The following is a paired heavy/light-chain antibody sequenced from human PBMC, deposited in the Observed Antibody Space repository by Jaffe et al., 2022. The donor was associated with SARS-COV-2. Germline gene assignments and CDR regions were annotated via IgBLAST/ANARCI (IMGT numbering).Light chain of an antibody. J-gene: IGLJ3*02. CDR2: STS. V-gene: IGLV7-43*01. Sequence: QTVVTQEPSLTVSPGGTVTLTCASSTGAVTSGYYPNWFQQKPGQAPRALIYSTSNKHSWTPARFSGSLLGGKAALTLSGVQPEDEAEYYCLLYYGGALWVFGGGTKLTVL. CDR3: LLYYGGALWV. CDR1: TGAVTSGYY.
Heavy chain of an antibody. J-gene: IGHJ6*02. CDR3: ASYGGKRSPTPNYYYYGMDV. CDR2: IKQDGSEK. D-gene: IGHD3-16*01. Sequence: EVQLVESGGGLVQPGGSLRLSCAASGFTFSSYWMSWVRQAPGKGLEWVANIKQDGSEKYYVDSVKGRFTISRDNAKNSLYLQMNSLRAEDTAVYYCASYGGKRSPTPNYYYYGMDVWGQGTTVTVSS. V-gene: IGHV3-7*01. CDR1: GFTFSSYW.